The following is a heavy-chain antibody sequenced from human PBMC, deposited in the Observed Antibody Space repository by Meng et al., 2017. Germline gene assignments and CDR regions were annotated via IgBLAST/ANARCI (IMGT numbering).Heavy chain of an antibody. J-gene: IGHJ4*02. Sequence: EVQLVESGGGLVKPGGSLRLSCAASGFSFSNAWMSWVRQAPGKGLEWVGRIKSKNDGGTADYTAPVKGRFTISRDDSKTTLFLQMSSLKAEDTAIYYCTTDYQNYGYWGQGTLVTVSS. CDR1: GFSFSNAW. CDR3: TTDYQNYGY. D-gene: IGHD1-7*01. V-gene: IGHV3-15*01. CDR2: IKSKNDGGTA.